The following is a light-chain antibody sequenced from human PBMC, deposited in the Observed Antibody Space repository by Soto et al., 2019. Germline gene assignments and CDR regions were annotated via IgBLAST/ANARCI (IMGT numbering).Light chain of an antibody. CDR2: DAS. V-gene: IGKV1-33*01. CDR3: QQYDNIPLT. CDR1: QDISDY. Sequence: DFQMTQSPSSLSASVGDRVTISCQASQDISDYLNWYQQKPGAAPKLLIYDASNLQAGVPSRFSGRGSGTEFTFTISSLQPEDGATYYCQQYDNIPLTFGGGTKVEIK. J-gene: IGKJ4*01.